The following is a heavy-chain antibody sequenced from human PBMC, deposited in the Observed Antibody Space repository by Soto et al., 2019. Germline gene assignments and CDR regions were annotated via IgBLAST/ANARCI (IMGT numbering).Heavy chain of an antibody. D-gene: IGHD3-22*01. CDR1: GFTFSSYG. V-gene: IGHV3-33*01. J-gene: IGHJ4*02. CDR2: IWYDGSNK. CDR3: AREEGYLGRSFDY. Sequence: QVQLVESGGGVVQPGRSLRLSCAASGFTFSSYGMHWVRQAPGKGLEWVSVIWYDGSNKYYADSVKGRFTISRDNSKNTLYLQRNSLRAEDTAVYYCAREEGYLGRSFDYWGQGTLVTVSA.